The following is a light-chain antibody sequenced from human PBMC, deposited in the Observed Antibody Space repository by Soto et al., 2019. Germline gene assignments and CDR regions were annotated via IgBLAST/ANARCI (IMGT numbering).Light chain of an antibody. Sequence: DILMTQSPSILSASVGDTVTITCRASQSISKWVAWYQQRAGKAPTALIFDASNSEKGVPSRFSGSGSGTEFTLIISGLQPEDFATYYCHQYDSYPYTFGLGTKLEI. CDR1: QSISKW. CDR2: DAS. CDR3: HQYDSYPYT. J-gene: IGKJ2*01. V-gene: IGKV1-5*01.